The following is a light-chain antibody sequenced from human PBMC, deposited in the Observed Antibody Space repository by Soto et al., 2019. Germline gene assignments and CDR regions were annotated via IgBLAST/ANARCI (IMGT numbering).Light chain of an antibody. CDR2: GAS. V-gene: IGKV3-15*01. CDR3: QQYNKWPPYT. CDR1: QSVSSN. Sequence: EIVMTQSPATLSVSPGERATLSCRASQSVSSNLAWYQQKPGQAPRLLIYGASTRATGTPARFSGSGSGTEFTLTISSLQSEDSAGYYCQQYNKWPPYTFGQGTKLEI. J-gene: IGKJ2*01.